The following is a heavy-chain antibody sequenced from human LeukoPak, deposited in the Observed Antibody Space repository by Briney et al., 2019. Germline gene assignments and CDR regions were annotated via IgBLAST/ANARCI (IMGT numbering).Heavy chain of an antibody. J-gene: IGHJ3*02. Sequence: PGGSLRLSCAASGFTFSSYSMNWVRQAPGKGLEWVSSISSSSSYIYYADSVKGRFTISRDNARKSLYLQMNSLRAEDTAVYYCARGGSYLSAFDIWGQGTMVTVSS. V-gene: IGHV3-21*01. CDR3: ARGGSYLSAFDI. CDR2: ISSSSSYI. D-gene: IGHD1-26*01. CDR1: GFTFSSYS.